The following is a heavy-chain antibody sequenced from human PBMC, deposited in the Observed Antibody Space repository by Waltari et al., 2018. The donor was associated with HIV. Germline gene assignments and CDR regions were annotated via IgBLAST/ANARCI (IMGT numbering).Heavy chain of an antibody. CDR1: GFTFSDYN. CDR3: ARDKSRYGAGAYYED. V-gene: IGHV3-21*01. J-gene: IGHJ4*02. Sequence: EVQLVESGGALVQPGGSLRLSCSASGFTFSDYNMNWVRQTPGKGLEWVSHISNSNVYIYYADSVQGRFTISRDNANNAVYLQMNSLRAEDTAVYYCARDKSRYGAGAYYEDWGKGTLVTVSS. D-gene: IGHD3-10*01. CDR2: ISNSNVYI.